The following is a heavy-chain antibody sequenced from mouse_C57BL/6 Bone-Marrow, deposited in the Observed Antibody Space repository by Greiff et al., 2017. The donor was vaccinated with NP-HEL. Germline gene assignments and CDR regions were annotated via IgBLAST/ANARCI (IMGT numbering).Heavy chain of an antibody. CDR3: ARGGDGNFDY. Sequence: DVHLVESEGGLVQPGSSMKLSCTASGFTFSDYYMAWVRQVPEKGLEWVANINYDGSSTYYLDSLKSRFIISRANAKNILYLQMSSLKSEDTATYYCARGGDGNFDYWGQGTTLTVSS. J-gene: IGHJ2*01. D-gene: IGHD2-1*01. V-gene: IGHV5-16*01. CDR1: GFTFSDYY. CDR2: INYDGSST.